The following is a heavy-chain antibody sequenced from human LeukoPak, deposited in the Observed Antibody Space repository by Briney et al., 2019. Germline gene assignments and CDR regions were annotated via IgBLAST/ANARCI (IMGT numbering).Heavy chain of an antibody. V-gene: IGHV1-8*03. CDR1: GYTFTSYD. Sequence: ASVKVSCKASGYTFTSYDINWVRQATGQGLEWMGWMNPNSGNTGYAQKFQGRVTITRNTSISTAYMELSSLRSEDTAVYYCARSPGSYYAFFDYWGQGTLVTVSS. CDR3: ARSPGSYYAFFDY. CDR2: MNPNSGNT. D-gene: IGHD3-10*01. J-gene: IGHJ4*02.